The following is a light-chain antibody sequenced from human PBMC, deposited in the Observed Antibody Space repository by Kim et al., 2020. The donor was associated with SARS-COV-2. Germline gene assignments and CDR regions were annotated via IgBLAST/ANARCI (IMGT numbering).Light chain of an antibody. J-gene: IGLJ3*02. CDR2: EVT. CDR1: SSDVGAHNH. V-gene: IGLV2-8*01. Sequence: QSALTQPPSASGSPGQSVTISCSGTSSDVGAHNHVSWYQQHPDKAPKLIIFEVTKRPSGVPDRFSGSKSGNTASLTVSGLQAEDEADYYCCSYTGSYTWVFGGGTKLTVL. CDR3: CSYTGSYTWV.